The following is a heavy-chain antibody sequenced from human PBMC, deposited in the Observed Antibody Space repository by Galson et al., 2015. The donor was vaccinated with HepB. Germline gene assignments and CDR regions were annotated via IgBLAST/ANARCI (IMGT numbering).Heavy chain of an antibody. Sequence: SLRLSCAASGFTFSSYGMHWVRQAPGKGLEWVAFIRYDGSNKYYADSVKGRFTISRDNSKNTLYLRMNSLRAEDTAVYYCARGSGVVVPAAMVDYWGQGTLVTVSS. CDR1: GFTFSSYG. J-gene: IGHJ4*02. CDR2: IRYDGSNK. CDR3: ARGSGVVVPAAMVDY. D-gene: IGHD2-2*01. V-gene: IGHV3-30*02.